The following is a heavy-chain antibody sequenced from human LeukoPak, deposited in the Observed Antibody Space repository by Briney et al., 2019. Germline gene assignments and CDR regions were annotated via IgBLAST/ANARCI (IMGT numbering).Heavy chain of an antibody. CDR3: AKDRGVGATPRDY. D-gene: IGHD1-26*01. CDR1: GFIFSNYG. CDR2: ISGSGGST. J-gene: IGHJ4*02. Sequence: GGSLRLSCAASGFIFSNYGMNWVRQAPGKGLEWVSAISGSGGSTYYADSVKGRFTISRDNSKNTLFLQMNSLRAEDTAVYYCAKDRGVGATPRDYWGQGTLVTVSS. V-gene: IGHV3-23*01.